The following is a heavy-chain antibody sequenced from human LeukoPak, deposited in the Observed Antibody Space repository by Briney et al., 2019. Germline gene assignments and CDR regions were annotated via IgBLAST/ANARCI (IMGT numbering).Heavy chain of an antibody. CDR1: GGTFSSYA. Sequence: ASVKVSRKASGGTFSSYAISWVRQAPGQGLEWMGGIIPIFGTANYAQKFQGRVTITTDESTSTAYMELSSLRSEDTAVYYCARHYDFWNGFLDYWGQGTLVTVSS. V-gene: IGHV1-69*05. J-gene: IGHJ4*02. CDR3: ARHYDFWNGFLDY. CDR2: IIPIFGTA. D-gene: IGHD3-3*01.